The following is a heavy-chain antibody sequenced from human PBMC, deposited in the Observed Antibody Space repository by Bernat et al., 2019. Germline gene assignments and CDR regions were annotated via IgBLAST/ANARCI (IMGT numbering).Heavy chain of an antibody. CDR3: AKGLYYDFWSGYDAFDI. V-gene: IGHV3-23*04. Sequence: EVQLVESGGGLVQPGASLRLSCAASGFTFSSYAMSWVRQAPGKGLEWVSAISGSGGSTYYADSVKGRFTISRDNSKNTLYLQMNSLRAEDTAVYYCAKGLYYDFWSGYDAFDIWGQGTMVTVSS. CDR2: ISGSGGST. J-gene: IGHJ3*02. CDR1: GFTFSSYA. D-gene: IGHD3-3*01.